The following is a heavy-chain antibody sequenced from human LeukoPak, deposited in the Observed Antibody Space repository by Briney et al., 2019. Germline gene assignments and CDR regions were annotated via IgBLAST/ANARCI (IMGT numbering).Heavy chain of an antibody. V-gene: IGHV3-23*01. CDR3: AKDLPPRGRGVAATFFDY. CDR1: GFTFSSYA. CDR2: ISGSCGST. D-gene: IGHD2-15*01. J-gene: IGHJ4*02. Sequence: GRSLRLSCAASGFTFSSYAMSWVRQAPGKGLEWVSAISGSCGSTYYADAVKGRFTISRDNSKNRLYLQMNSLRAEDTAVYYCAKDLPPRGRGVAATFFDYWCQETLVIVSS.